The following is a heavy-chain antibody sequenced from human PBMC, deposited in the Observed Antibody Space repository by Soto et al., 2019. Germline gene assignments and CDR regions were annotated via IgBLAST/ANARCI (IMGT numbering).Heavy chain of an antibody. J-gene: IGHJ5*02. CDR1: GYTFTSYG. V-gene: IGHV1-8*02. CDR2: MNPGSGDT. CDR3: ARMASFGSLNWFDP. Sequence: ASVTVSCKASGYTFTSYGICWVRQAPGQGLEWMGWMNPGSGDTGYAQKFQGRVTMTRNISIATAYMELSSLRSEDTAIYYCARMASFGSLNWFDPWGQGTLVTVSS. D-gene: IGHD5-18*01.